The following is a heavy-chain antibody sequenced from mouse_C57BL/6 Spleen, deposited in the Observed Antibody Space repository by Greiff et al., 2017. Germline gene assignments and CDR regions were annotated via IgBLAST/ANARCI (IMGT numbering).Heavy chain of an antibody. D-gene: IGHD2-4*01. J-gene: IGHJ3*01. CDR3: TTSGSVYDYIAY. V-gene: IGHV14-1*01. CDR2: IDPEDGDT. CDR1: GFNIKDYY. Sequence: EVQLQQSGAELVRPGASVKLSCTASGFNIKDYYMHWVKQRPEQGLEWIGRIDPEDGDTEYAPKFQGKATMTADTASNTAYLQLSSLTSEDTAVYYCTTSGSVYDYIAYWGQGTLVIVSA.